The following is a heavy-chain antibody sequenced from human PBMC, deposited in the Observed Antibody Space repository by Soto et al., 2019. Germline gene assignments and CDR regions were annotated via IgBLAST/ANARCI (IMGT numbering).Heavy chain of an antibody. Sequence: SVKVSCKASGGTFSSYAISWVRQAPGQGLEWMGGIIPIFGTANYAQKFQGRVTITADESTSTAYMELSSLRSEDTAVYYCARFALGIEDCCGDCCSVSRYGMDVWGQGTTVTVSS. D-gene: IGHD2-21*02. CDR2: IIPIFGTA. V-gene: IGHV1-69*13. CDR1: GGTFSSYA. CDR3: ARFALGIEDCCGDCCSVSRYGMDV. J-gene: IGHJ6*02.